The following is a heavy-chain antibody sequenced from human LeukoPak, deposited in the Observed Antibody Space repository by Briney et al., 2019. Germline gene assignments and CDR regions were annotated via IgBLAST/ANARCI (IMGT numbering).Heavy chain of an antibody. V-gene: IGHV4-39*01. CDR3: ARVSSSSWYWFDP. Sequence: PSETLSLTCTVSGGSISSSSYYWGWIRQPPGKGLEWIGSIYYSGSTYYNPSLKSRVTISVDTSKNQFSLKLSSVTAADTAVYYCARVSSSSWYWFDPWGPGTLVTVSS. CDR1: GGSISSSSYY. CDR2: IYYSGST. D-gene: IGHD6-13*01. J-gene: IGHJ5*02.